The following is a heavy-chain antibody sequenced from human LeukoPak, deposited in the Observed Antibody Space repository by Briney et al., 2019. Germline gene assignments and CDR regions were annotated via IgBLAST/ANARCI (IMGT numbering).Heavy chain of an antibody. CDR3: ARDVVVVAATAYYYYYGMDV. V-gene: IGHV4-34*01. D-gene: IGHD2-15*01. J-gene: IGHJ6*02. Sequence: SETLSLTCAVYVGSFSGYYWSWIRQPPGKGLEWIVEINHSGSTNYNPSLKSRVTISVDTSKNQFSLKLSSVTAADTAVYYCARDVVVVAATAYYYYYGMDVWGQGTTVTVSS. CDR1: VGSFSGYY. CDR2: INHSGST.